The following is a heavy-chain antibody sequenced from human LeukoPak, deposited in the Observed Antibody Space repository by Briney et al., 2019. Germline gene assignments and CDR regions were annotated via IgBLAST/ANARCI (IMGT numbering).Heavy chain of an antibody. CDR2: ISWNSGSI. CDR3: AKDILFRYSSVRPYYYYGMDV. CDR1: GFTFDDYA. D-gene: IGHD6-25*01. V-gene: IGHV3-9*01. J-gene: IGHJ6*02. Sequence: PGWSLRLSCAASGFTFDDYAMHWVRQAPGKGLEWVSGISWNSGSIGYADSVKGRFTISRDNAKNSLYLQMNSLRAEDTALYYCAKDILFRYSSVRPYYYYGMDVWGQGTTVTVSS.